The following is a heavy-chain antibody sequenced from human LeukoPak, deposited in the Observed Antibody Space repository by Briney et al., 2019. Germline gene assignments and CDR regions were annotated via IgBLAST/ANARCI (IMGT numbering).Heavy chain of an antibody. CDR1: GFTFSSYS. V-gene: IGHV3-21*01. CDR2: ISSSSSSYI. D-gene: IGHD6-13*01. J-gene: IGHJ1*01. CDR3: ARAYSSWPEYFQH. Sequence: GGSLRLSCAASGFTFSSYSMNWVRQAPGKGLEWVSSISSSSSSYIYYADSVKGRFTISRDNAKNSLYLQMNSLRAEDTAVYYCARAYSSWPEYFQHWGQGTLVTVSS.